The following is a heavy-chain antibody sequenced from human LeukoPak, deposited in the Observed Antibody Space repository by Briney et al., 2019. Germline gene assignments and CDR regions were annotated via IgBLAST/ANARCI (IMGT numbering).Heavy chain of an antibody. J-gene: IGHJ4*02. CDR1: GGSISSYY. D-gene: IGHD3-9*01. CDR2: IYCSGST. V-gene: IGHV4-59*01. CDR3: ARAGNDILTGYYTPDY. Sequence: SETLSLTCTVSGGSISSYYWSWIRQPPGKGLEGSGYIYCSGSTNDNPSLKSRVTISVDTSKNQFSLKLSSVTAADTAVYYCARAGNDILTGYYTPDYWGQGTLVTVSS.